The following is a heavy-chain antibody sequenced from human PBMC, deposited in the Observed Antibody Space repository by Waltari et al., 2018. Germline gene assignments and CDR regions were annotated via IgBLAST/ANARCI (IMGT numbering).Heavy chain of an antibody. Sequence: QVQLQESGPGLVKPSETLSLTCTVSGGSISSYYWSWIRQPPGKGLEWIGYIYYSGTTNYTPSLTCRVTISVDTSKNQFSLKLSSVTAADTAVYYCARDRPYYYDSSGYLGYFDYWGQGTLVTVSS. J-gene: IGHJ4*02. CDR1: GGSISSYY. D-gene: IGHD3-22*01. V-gene: IGHV4-59*12. CDR3: ARDRPYYYDSSGYLGYFDY. CDR2: IYYSGTT.